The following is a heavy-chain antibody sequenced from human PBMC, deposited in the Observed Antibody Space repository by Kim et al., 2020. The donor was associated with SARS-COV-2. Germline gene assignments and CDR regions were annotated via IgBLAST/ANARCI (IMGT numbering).Heavy chain of an antibody. J-gene: IGHJ4*02. V-gene: IGHV3-30*02. CDR3: AKAEVYDY. Sequence: GNNKYYTATVKDRLTISRDNSKNTLYLQINSLKAKDTAVYYCAKAEVYDYWGQRTLVTVSS. CDR2: GNNK.